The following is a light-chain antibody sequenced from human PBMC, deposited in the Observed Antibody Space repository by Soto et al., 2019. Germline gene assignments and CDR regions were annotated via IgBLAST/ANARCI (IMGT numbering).Light chain of an antibody. CDR3: QQYGNSPRT. CDR2: GAS. CDR1: QSVSSSY. V-gene: IGKV3-20*01. J-gene: IGKJ2*02. Sequence: EIVLTQSPGTLSLSPGERATRSCRASQSVSSSYLAWYQQKPGQAPRLLIYGASSRATGIPDRFSGSGSETDFTLTVSRLEPEDFAVYYCQQYGNSPRTFGQGTKLEIK.